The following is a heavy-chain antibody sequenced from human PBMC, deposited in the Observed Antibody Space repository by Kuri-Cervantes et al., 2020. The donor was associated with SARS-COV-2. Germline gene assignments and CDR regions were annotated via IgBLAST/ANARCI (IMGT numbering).Heavy chain of an antibody. Sequence: GGSLRLSCTASGFTFGDYAMSWVRQAPGKGLECVGFIRSKAYGGTTEYAASVKGRFTISRDDSKSIAYLQMNSLKTEDTAVYYCTRDDFWSGYFVYWGQGTLVTVSS. J-gene: IGHJ4*02. CDR1: GFTFGDYA. V-gene: IGHV3-49*04. D-gene: IGHD3-3*01. CDR3: TRDDFWSGYFVY. CDR2: IRSKAYGGTT.